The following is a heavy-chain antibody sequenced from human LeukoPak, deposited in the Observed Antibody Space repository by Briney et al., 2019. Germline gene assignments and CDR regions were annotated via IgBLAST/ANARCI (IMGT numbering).Heavy chain of an antibody. J-gene: IGHJ4*02. CDR3: ARDQEGFDY. CDR2: IYPRDGST. V-gene: IGHV1-46*01. CDR1: GYSFTSNY. Sequence: GASVKVSCKASGYSFTSNYIHWVRQAPGQGLEWMGMIYPRDGSTSYAQRFQDRATVTRDTSTSTVHMELSGLRSEDTAVYYCARDQEGFDYWGQGTQVTVSS.